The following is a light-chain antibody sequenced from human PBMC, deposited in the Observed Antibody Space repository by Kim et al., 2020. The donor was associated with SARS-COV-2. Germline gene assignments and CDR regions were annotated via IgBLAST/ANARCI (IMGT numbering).Light chain of an antibody. V-gene: IGKV3-15*01. CDR1: VSVTTE. CDR3: HQYNDWLWT. J-gene: IGKJ1*01. Sequence: GPPGERAPLACRASVSVTTEMAWYQQKPGQAPRLLIYAASTRATGIPARFSGSGSGTHFTLTISNLQSEDFATYYCHQYNDWLWTFGRGTKVDIK. CDR2: AAS.